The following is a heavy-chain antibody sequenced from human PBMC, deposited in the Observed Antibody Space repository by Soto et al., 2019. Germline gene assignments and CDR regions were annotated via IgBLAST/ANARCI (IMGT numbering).Heavy chain of an antibody. CDR2: IYYSGST. V-gene: IGHV4-59*01. Sequence: SETLSLTCTVSGGSISSYYWSWIRQPPGKELEWIGYIYYSGSTNYNPSLKSRVTISVDTSKNQFSLKLSSVTAADTAVYYCARRSQYCSGGSCHYYYYMDVWGKGTTVTVSS. CDR1: GGSISSYY. J-gene: IGHJ6*03. D-gene: IGHD2-15*01. CDR3: ARRSQYCSGGSCHYYYYMDV.